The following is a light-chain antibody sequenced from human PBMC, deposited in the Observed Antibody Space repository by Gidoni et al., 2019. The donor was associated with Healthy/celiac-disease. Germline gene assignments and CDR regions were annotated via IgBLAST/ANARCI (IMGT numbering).Light chain of an antibody. CDR3: QQYDNLPLT. CDR2: DAS. CDR1: QDISNY. V-gene: IGKV1-33*01. Sequence: RSPSSLSASVGDRVTITCQASQDISNYLNWYQQKPGKAPKLLIYDASNLETGVPSRFSGSGSGTDFTFTISSLQPEDIATYYCQQYDNLPLTFGGGTKVEIK. J-gene: IGKJ4*01.